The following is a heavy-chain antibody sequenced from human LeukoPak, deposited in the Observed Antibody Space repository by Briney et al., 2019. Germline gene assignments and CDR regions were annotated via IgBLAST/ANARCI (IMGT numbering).Heavy chain of an antibody. CDR2: IRSKAYGGTT. D-gene: IGHD6-13*01. J-gene: IGHJ4*02. Sequence: PGGSLRLSCAASGFTFSSYWMSWVRQAPGKGLEWVGFIRSKAYGGTTEYAASVKGRFTISRDDSKSIAYLQMNSLKTEDTAVYYCTRETAAAGTIYWGQGTLVTVSS. CDR3: TRETAAAGTIY. V-gene: IGHV3-49*04. CDR1: GFTFSSYW.